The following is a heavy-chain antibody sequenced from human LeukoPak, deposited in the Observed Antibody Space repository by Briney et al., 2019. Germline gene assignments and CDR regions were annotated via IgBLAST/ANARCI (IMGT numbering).Heavy chain of an antibody. D-gene: IGHD1-26*01. V-gene: IGHV1-18*01. CDR1: GYTFSSYG. Sequence: ASVKVSCKASGYTFSSYGITWVRQAPGQGLEWMGWISAYNGNKHYAQKVQDRVTMTTDTSTSTAYMELRSLRYDDTAVYYCAGDHVGATDGFDIWGQGTLVTVSA. J-gene: IGHJ3*02. CDR2: ISAYNGNK. CDR3: AGDHVGATDGFDI.